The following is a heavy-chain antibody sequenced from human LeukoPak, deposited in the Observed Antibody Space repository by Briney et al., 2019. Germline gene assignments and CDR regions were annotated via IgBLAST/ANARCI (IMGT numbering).Heavy chain of an antibody. CDR2: ISGSGGAGT. D-gene: IGHD1-26*01. CDR3: VKDRGGSPFYGMDV. Sequence: GGSLRLSCAASGFTFSSYAMSWVRQAPGKGLEWVSTISGSGGAGTYYADSVKGRFTVSRDDSRNTLYLPMNSLRAEDTAVYYCVKDRGGSPFYGMDVWGQGTTVTVSS. J-gene: IGHJ6*02. CDR1: GFTFSSYA. V-gene: IGHV3-23*01.